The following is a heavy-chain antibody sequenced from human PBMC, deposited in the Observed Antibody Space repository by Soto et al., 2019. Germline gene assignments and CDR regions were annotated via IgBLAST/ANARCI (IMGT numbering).Heavy chain of an antibody. CDR3: ARGSSQGFTISDYMDV. Sequence: GSLRLSCAASGFTVSSNYMSRVRQAPGKGLEWVSVIYSGGSTYYADAVKGRFTISRDNSKNTLYLQMNSLRAEDTAVYYCARGSSQGFTISDYMDVWGKGTTVTVSS. J-gene: IGHJ6*03. CDR1: GFTVSSNY. V-gene: IGHV3-66*01. CDR2: IYSGGST.